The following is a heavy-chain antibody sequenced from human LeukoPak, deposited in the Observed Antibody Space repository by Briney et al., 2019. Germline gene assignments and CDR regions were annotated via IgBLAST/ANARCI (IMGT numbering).Heavy chain of an antibody. Sequence: PSETLSLTCAVSGGSINSGTYYWGWIRQPPGKGLEWIGTISYSGTTYYNPSLKSRVTMSVDTSKDQFSLKLNSVTAADTAVYYCARGMITPYYGSGVTWFDPWGQGTLVTVSS. CDR1: GGSINSGTYY. D-gene: IGHD3-10*01. V-gene: IGHV4-39*07. CDR2: ISYSGTT. J-gene: IGHJ5*02. CDR3: ARGMITPYYGSGVTWFDP.